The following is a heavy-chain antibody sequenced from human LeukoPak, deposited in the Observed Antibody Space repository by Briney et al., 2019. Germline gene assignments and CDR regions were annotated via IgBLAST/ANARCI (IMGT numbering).Heavy chain of an antibody. V-gene: IGHV4-34*01. CDR1: GGSFSGYY. CDR3: ATRGYCYGYRLKDYYYYMDV. CDR2: INHSGST. Sequence: PSETLSLTCAVYGGSFSGYYWSWIRQPPGKGLEWIGEINHSGSTNYNPSLKSRVTISVDTSKNQFSLKLSSVTAADTAVYYCATRGYCYGYRLKDYYYYMDVWGKGTTVTISS. D-gene: IGHD5-18*01. J-gene: IGHJ6*03.